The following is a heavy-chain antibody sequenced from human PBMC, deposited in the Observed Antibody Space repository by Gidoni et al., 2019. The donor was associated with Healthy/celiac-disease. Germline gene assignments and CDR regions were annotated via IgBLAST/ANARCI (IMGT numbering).Heavy chain of an antibody. Sequence: EVQLVESGEGLVQPGGSLRLSCAASGFTFSSYAMHWVRQAPGKGLEYVSAISSNGGSTYYADSVKGRFTISRDNSKNTLYLQMGSLRAEDMAVYYCAREALSSEGYYGMDVWGQGTTVTVSS. J-gene: IGHJ6*02. CDR1: GFTFSSYA. CDR2: ISSNGGST. V-gene: IGHV3-64*02. CDR3: AREALSSEGYYGMDV.